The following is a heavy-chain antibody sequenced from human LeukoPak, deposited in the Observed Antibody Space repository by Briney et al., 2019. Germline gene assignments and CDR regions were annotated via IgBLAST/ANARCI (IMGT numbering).Heavy chain of an antibody. V-gene: IGHV4-34*01. CDR1: GGSFSGYY. CDR2: IYYSGST. J-gene: IGHJ4*02. CDR3: ARENQMATPSD. Sequence: SETLSLTCAVYGGSFSGYYWSWIRQPPGNGLEWIGSIYYSGSTYYNPSLKSRVTISVDTSKNQFALKVSSVTAADTAVYYCARENQMATPSDWGQGTLVTVSS. D-gene: IGHD5-24*01.